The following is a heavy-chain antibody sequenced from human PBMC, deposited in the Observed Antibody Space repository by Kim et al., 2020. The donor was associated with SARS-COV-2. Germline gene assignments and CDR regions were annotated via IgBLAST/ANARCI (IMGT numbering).Heavy chain of an antibody. CDR3: ARRGYSYGSYYFDY. Sequence: SPSLKSRLTITRDTSKSQVVLTMTNMDPVDTATYYCARRGYSYGSYYFDYWGQGTLVTVSS. D-gene: IGHD5-18*01. J-gene: IGHJ4*02. V-gene: IGHV2-5*01.